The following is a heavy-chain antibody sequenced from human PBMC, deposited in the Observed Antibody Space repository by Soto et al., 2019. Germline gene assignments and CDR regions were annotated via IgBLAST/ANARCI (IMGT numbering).Heavy chain of an antibody. CDR1: GGSTSSYY. Sequence: SETLSLTCSVSGGSTSSYYWSWIRQPPGKGLEWIGYIYYSGSTDYSPSLKSRVTMSIDTSQNQFSLELSSVTAADTAVYYCARLPIAVAPIDYWGQGTLVTVSS. CDR3: ARLPIAVAPIDY. V-gene: IGHV4-59*12. J-gene: IGHJ4*02. CDR2: IYYSGST. D-gene: IGHD6-19*01.